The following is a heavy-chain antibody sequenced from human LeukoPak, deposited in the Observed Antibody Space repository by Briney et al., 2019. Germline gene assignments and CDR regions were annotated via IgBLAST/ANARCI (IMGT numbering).Heavy chain of an antibody. Sequence: GGSLRLSCPASGFIFSPYAMHWVRQAPGKGLEYVSSISSEGKTTYYADSVKGRFTISRDNSKNTLYLQVSSLRPEDTAVYYCVKDRWVDHWGQGTLVTVSS. CDR3: VKDRWVDH. CDR1: GFIFSPYA. D-gene: IGHD6-13*01. V-gene: IGHV3-64D*06. J-gene: IGHJ4*02. CDR2: ISSEGKTT.